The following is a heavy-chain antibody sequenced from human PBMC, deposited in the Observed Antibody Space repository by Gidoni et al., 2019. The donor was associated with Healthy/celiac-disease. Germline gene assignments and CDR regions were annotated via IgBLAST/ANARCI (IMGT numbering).Heavy chain of an antibody. Sequence: EVQLVESGGGLVKPGGSLRLSCAASGFTFSSYSMNWVRQAPGKGLEWVSSISSSSSYIYYADSVKGRFTISRDNAKNSLYLQMNSLRAEDTAVYYCARERWAMGYDSSGYDFDYWGQGTLVTVSS. CDR3: ARERWAMGYDSSGYDFDY. V-gene: IGHV3-21*01. J-gene: IGHJ4*02. CDR2: ISSSSSYI. D-gene: IGHD3-22*01. CDR1: GFTFSSYS.